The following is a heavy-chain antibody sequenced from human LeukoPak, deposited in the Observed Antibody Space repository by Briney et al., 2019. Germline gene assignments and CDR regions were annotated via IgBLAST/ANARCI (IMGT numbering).Heavy chain of an antibody. CDR3: ARGVTVTTDF. D-gene: IGHD4-17*01. CDR1: GXFFSNYD. V-gene: IGHV3-23*01. Sequence: GGSLRLSCAASGXFFSNYDMNWVRQAPGKGLEWVSGLSSSGGSTFYADSVKGRFTISRDNSKNTVYLQMNSLRGEDTAIYYCARGVTVTTDFWGQGTLVTVSS. CDR2: LSSSGGST. J-gene: IGHJ4*02.